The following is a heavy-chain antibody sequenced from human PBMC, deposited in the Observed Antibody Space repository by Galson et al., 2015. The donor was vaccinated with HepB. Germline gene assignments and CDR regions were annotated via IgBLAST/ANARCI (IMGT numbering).Heavy chain of an antibody. CDR1: GGTFSSYT. J-gene: IGHJ6*02. CDR2: IIPILGIA. D-gene: IGHD6-13*01. V-gene: IGHV1-69*02. CDR3: ASSVEQQLLYYYYYGMDV. Sequence: SVKVSCKASGGTFSSYTISWVRQAPGQGLEWMGRIIPILGIANYAQKFQGRVTITADKSTSTAYMELSSLRSEDTAVYYCASSVEQQLLYYYYYGMDVWGQGTTVTVSS.